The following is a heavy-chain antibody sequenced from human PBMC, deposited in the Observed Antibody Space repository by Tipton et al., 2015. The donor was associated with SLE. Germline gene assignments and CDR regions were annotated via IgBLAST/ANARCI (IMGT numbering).Heavy chain of an antibody. D-gene: IGHD3-22*01. J-gene: IGHJ4*02. CDR2: IFYSGSFSGGST. V-gene: IGHV4-39*07. Sequence: TLSLTCTVSGGSISSHYWSWIRQPPGKGLEWIGSIFYSGSFSGGSTYYNPSLKSRVTISVDTSKNQFSLKLSSVTAADTAIYYWSRDSPYDSSGYYSDYWGQGTQVTVSS. CDR3: SRDSPYDSSGYYSDY. CDR1: GGSISSHY.